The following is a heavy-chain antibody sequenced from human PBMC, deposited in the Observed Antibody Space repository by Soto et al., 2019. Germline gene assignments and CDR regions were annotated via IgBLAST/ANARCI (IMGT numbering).Heavy chain of an antibody. CDR3: ARDSDAFDT. J-gene: IGHJ3*02. CDR1: GVTVTSNY. V-gene: IGHV3-53*01. CDR2: IYSGENA. Sequence: EVQLVQSGGGLVQPGGSLRLSCAGYGVTVTSNYMNWVRQAPGKGLEWVSVIYSGENAYYADSVAGRFTISRDNSKNTLYLQMTSLRVEDTAVYYCARDSDAFDTWGQGTTVIVSS.